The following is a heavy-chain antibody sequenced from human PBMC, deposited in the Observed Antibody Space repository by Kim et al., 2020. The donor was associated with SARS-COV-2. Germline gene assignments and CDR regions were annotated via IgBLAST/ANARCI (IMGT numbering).Heavy chain of an antibody. D-gene: IGHD6-13*01. CDR1: GFTFSSYW. V-gene: IGHV3-7*01. CDR3: ARGSSSSWGGSDYYYGMDV. CDR2: IKQDGSEK. Sequence: GGSLRLSCAASGFTFSSYWMSWVRQAPGKGLEWVANIKQDGSEKYYVDSVKGRFTISRDNAKNSLYLQMNSLRAEDTAVYYCARGSSSSWGGSDYYYGMDVWGQGTTVTVSS. J-gene: IGHJ6*02.